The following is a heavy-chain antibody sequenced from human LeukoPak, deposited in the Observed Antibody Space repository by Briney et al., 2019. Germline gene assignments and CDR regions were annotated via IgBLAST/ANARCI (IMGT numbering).Heavy chain of an antibody. CDR3: ARDLVGRYCSGGSCYDNWFDH. CDR2: IYTSGST. V-gene: IGHV4-61*02. D-gene: IGHD2-15*01. J-gene: IGHJ5*02. Sequence: SETLSLTCTVSGGSISSGSYYWRWIRQPAGKGLEWIGRIYTSGSTNYNPSLKSRVTISVDTSKNQFSLKLSSVTAADTAVYYCARDLVGRYCSGGSCYDNWFDHWGQGTLVTVSS. CDR1: GGSISSGSYY.